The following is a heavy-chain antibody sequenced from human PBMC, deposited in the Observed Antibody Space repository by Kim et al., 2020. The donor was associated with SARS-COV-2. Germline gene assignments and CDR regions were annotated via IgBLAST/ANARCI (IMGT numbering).Heavy chain of an antibody. CDR3: ARARSITMIVVVITYFDY. V-gene: IGHV4-31*02. J-gene: IGHJ4*02. Sequence: KRRVTISVDTSKNQFSLKLSSVTAADTAVYYCARARSITMIVVVITYFDYWGQGTLVTVSS. D-gene: IGHD3-22*01.